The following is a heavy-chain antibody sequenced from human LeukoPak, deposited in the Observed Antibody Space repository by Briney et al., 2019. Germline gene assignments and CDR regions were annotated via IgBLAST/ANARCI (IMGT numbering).Heavy chain of an antibody. D-gene: IGHD3-22*01. CDR2: ISYSGST. V-gene: IGHV4-30-4*01. CDR3: ARESDYYDSSGYPGGN. J-gene: IGHJ4*02. CDR1: GGSISSDDYY. Sequence: SETLSLTCTVSGGSISSDDYYWSWIRQPPGKGLEWIGYISYSGSTYYNPSLKSRVTISVDTSKNQFSLKMSSVTAADTAVYYCARESDYYDSSGYPGGNWGQGSLVTVSS.